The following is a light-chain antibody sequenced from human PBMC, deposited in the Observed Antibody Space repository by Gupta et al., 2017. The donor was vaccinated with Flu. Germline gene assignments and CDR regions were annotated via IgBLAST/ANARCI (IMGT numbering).Light chain of an antibody. CDR2: EVS. V-gene: IGLV2-14*01. J-gene: IGLJ3*02. Sequence: QSALTQLASASGSPGQSITISCTGTSSDVGGYNYVSWYQQHPGKAHKLMIYEVSNRPSGVSTRFSGSNSGNTASLTISGLQAEDEADYYCSSYTSSSTRVFGGGTKLNVL. CDR1: SSDVGGYNY. CDR3: SSYTSSSTRV.